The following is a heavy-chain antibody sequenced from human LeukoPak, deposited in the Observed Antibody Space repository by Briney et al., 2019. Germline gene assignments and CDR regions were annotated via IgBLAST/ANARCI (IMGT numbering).Heavy chain of an antibody. CDR2: ISSSSSYI. CDR1: GFTFSSYT. CDR3: ASVEVDHNNDAFDI. V-gene: IGHV3-21*01. J-gene: IGHJ3*02. D-gene: IGHD5-24*01. Sequence: GGSLRLSCAASGFTFSSYTMNWVRQAPGKGLEWVSSISSSSSYIYYADSVKGRFTISRDNAKNSLYLQMNSLRAEDTAVYYCASVEVDHNNDAFDIWGQGTMVTVSS.